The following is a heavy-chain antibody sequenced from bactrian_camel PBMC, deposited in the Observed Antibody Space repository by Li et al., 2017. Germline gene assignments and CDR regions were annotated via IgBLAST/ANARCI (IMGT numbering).Heavy chain of an antibody. CDR1: GYTYSVLC. CDR3: GADQDRWARGLEHCEYDT. V-gene: IGHV3S40*01. Sequence: DVQLVESGGGSVQAGGSLRLSCADSGYTYSVLCWGWFRQGPGKERERVAAIATGGGSAYYADSVKGQFTISQDNDKNTVYLQMNSLDPEDTAMFYCGADQDRWARGLEHCEYDTWGQGTQVTVS. J-gene: IGHJ4*01. CDR2: IATGGGSA. D-gene: IGHD5*01.